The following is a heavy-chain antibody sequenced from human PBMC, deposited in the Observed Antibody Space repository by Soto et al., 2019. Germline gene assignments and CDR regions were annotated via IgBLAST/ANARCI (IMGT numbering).Heavy chain of an antibody. CDR1: GGSISSYY. Sequence: SETLSLTCTVSGGSISSYYWSWIRQPPGKGLEWIGYIYYSGSTNYNPSLKSRVTISVDTSKNQFPLKLSSVTAADTAVYYCARLSPPLYYDILTGFDYWGQGTLVTVSS. CDR3: ARLSPPLYYDILTGFDY. J-gene: IGHJ4*02. D-gene: IGHD3-9*01. CDR2: IYYSGST. V-gene: IGHV4-59*08.